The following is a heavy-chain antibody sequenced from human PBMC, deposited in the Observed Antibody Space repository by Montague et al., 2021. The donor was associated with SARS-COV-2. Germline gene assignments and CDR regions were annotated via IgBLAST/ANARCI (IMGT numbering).Heavy chain of an antibody. Sequence: SETQSLTCTVSSDSINSYYWGWIRQPPGKRLEWLGYVYSSGTTNYNPSLNSRIAISVDTSKNQLSLRLDSVTAADTAIYYCATLTQSNGDFWGEGALVTVS. CDR3: ATLTQSNGDF. D-gene: IGHD4/OR15-4a*01. CDR1: SDSINSYY. CDR2: VYSSGTT. V-gene: IGHV4-4*08. J-gene: IGHJ4*02.